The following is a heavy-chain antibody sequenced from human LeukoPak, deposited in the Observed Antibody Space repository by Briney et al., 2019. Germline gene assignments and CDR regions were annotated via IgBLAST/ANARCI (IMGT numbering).Heavy chain of an antibody. CDR3: ARRGYSDSWRHSPFDY. D-gene: IGHD6-13*01. Sequence: SETLSLTCTVPGDSISSSSYYWVWIRQPPGKELEWIGSIYYSGNTYYNPPRASRATISVDTSKKQFSLKLSSVTAADTAVYYCARRGYSDSWRHSPFDYWGQGTLVTGSS. J-gene: IGHJ4*02. CDR2: IYYSGNT. V-gene: IGHV4-39*01. CDR1: GDSISSSSYY.